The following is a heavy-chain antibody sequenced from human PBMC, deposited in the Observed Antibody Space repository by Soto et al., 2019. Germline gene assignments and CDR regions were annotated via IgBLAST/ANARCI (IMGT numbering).Heavy chain of an antibody. J-gene: IGHJ6*02. CDR3: ARNMDYYYGPGSGNGHGV. CDR2: INPKFGDT. D-gene: IGHD3-10*01. V-gene: IGHV1-2*02. Sequence: QVQLVQSGAEVKEPGDSVRVSCEASGYTFTAYYIHWVRQAPGQGLEWMGWINPKFGDTTYAQDFQGRLTLTRDMSISTVYMDLSRLTSDGTAIYYCARNMDYYYGPGSGNGHGVWGQGTTVNV. CDR1: GYTFTAYY.